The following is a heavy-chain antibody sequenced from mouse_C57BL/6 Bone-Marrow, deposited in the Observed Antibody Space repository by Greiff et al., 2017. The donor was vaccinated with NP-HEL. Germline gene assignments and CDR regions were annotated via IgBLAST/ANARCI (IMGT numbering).Heavy chain of an antibody. Sequence: EVKLMESGAELVRPGASVKLSCTASGFNIKDDYMHWVKQRPEQGLEWIGWIDPENGDTAYASKFQGKATITADTSSNTAYLQLRSLTSEDTAVYYCTPYYDYDSAWFAYWGQGTLVTVSA. J-gene: IGHJ3*01. D-gene: IGHD2-4*01. CDR3: TPYYDYDSAWFAY. CDR1: GFNIKDDY. V-gene: IGHV14-4*01. CDR2: IDPENGDT.